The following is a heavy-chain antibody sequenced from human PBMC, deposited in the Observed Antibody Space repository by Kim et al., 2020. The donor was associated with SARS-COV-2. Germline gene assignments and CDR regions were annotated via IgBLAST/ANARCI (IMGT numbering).Heavy chain of an antibody. V-gene: IGHV3-11*01. CDR1: GFTFSDYY. CDR3: AREQVYSSGWIDY. J-gene: IGHJ4*02. Sequence: GGSLRLSCAASGFTFSDYYMSWIRQAPGKGLEWVSNINSSGSTIYYADSVKGRFTISRDNAKTSLYLQMNSLRAEDTAVYYCAREQVYSSGWIDYWGQGTLVTVSS. D-gene: IGHD6-19*01. CDR2: INSSGSTI.